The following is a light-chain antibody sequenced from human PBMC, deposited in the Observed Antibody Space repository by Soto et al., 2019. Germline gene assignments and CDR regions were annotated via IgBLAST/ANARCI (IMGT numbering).Light chain of an antibody. Sequence: DIQMTQSPSTLSSSVGERVIITCRASQSISSWLAWYQQKPGKAPKLLIYKASNLESGVPSRFSGSGSGTDFTLTISSLQPDDFATYYCQQYNSQSLTFGQGTKVEIK. V-gene: IGKV1-5*03. CDR1: QSISSW. CDR3: QQYNSQSLT. CDR2: KAS. J-gene: IGKJ1*01.